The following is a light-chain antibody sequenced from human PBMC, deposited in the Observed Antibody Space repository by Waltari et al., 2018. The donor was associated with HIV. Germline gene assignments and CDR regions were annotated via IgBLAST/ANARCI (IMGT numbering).Light chain of an antibody. Sequence: QSALTQPASASGSPEPSITIPCPRSGHDVGEYKYVSWSHQYPGKAPKLIIYDVNKRPSGVSNRFSGSKSGNTASLTISGLQAEDEADYYCCSYAGSSTFGFYVFGTGTKVTVL. J-gene: IGLJ1*01. CDR1: GHDVGEYKY. CDR2: DVN. V-gene: IGLV2-23*02. CDR3: CSYAGSSTFGFYV.